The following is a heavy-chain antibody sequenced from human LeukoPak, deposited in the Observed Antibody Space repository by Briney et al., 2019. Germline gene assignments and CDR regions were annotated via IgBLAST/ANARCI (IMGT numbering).Heavy chain of an antibody. J-gene: IGHJ6*03. Sequence: SVKVSCKASGGTFSSYAISWVRQAPGQGLEWVGRIIPIFGTANYAQKFQGRVTITTDESTSTAYMELSSLRSEDTAVYYCARDPGGATYYYYYMDVWGKGTTVTVSS. CDR3: ARDPGGATYYYYYMDV. CDR2: IIPIFGTA. CDR1: GGTFSSYA. D-gene: IGHD4/OR15-4a*01. V-gene: IGHV1-69*05.